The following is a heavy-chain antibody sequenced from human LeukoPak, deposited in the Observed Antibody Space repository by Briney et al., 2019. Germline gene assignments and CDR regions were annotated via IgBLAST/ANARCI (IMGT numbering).Heavy chain of an antibody. CDR2: IYHGGTT. CDR1: GGSISGSDW. Sequence: PSETLSLTCAVSGGSISGSDWWSWVRQPPGKGLEWIGEIYHGGTTNYNPSLKSRLTISVDKSKNQFSLNLSSVTAVDTAVYYCARVWGRCFDPWGQGTLVTVSS. CDR3: ARVWGRCFDP. V-gene: IGHV4-4*02. J-gene: IGHJ5*02. D-gene: IGHD3-16*01.